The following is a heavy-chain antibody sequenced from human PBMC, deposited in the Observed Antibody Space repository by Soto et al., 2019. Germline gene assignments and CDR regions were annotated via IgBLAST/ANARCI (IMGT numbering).Heavy chain of an antibody. CDR2: IYHSGTT. CDR1: GGSICNVGYF. Sequence: QVQLQESGPGLVKPSQTLSLTCTVSGGSICNVGYFWSWIRQPPGKGLEWIGFIYHSGTTYYNSSHRSRVSISIDTSKSKFSLKLNSVTAADTAVYYCARVMAAMQNWLDPWGQGTLVTVSP. J-gene: IGHJ5*02. D-gene: IGHD2-2*01. CDR3: ARVMAAMQNWLDP. V-gene: IGHV4-30-4*01.